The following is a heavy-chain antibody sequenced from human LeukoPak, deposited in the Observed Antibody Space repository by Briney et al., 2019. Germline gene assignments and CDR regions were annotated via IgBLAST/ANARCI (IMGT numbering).Heavy chain of an antibody. CDR2: IYHSGST. D-gene: IGHD6-19*01. CDR1: GGSISSSSYY. V-gene: IGHV4-39*07. J-gene: IGHJ4*02. Sequence: SETLSLTCTVSGGSISSSSYYWGWIRQPPGKGLEWIGSIYHSGSTYYNPSLKSRVTISVDTSKNQFSLKLSSVTAADTAVYYCARAKQWLGPGIGYWGQGTLVTVSS. CDR3: ARAKQWLGPGIGY.